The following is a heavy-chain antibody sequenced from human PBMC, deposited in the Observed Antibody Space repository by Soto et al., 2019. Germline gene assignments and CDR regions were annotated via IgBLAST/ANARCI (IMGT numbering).Heavy chain of an antibody. CDR1: GGSISSGGYS. J-gene: IGHJ5*02. Sequence: QLQLQESGSGRVKPSQTLSLTCAVSGGSISSGGYSWSWIRQPPGKGLEWIGDIYHSGSTYYNPSLKSRVTISVDRSKNQFSLKLSSVTAADTAVYYCARVPDRWGQGTLVTVSS. D-gene: IGHD2-2*01. V-gene: IGHV4-30-2*01. CDR3: ARVPDR. CDR2: IYHSGST.